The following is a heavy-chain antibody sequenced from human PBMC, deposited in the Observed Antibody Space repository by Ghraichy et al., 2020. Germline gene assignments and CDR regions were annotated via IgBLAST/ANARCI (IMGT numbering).Heavy chain of an antibody. V-gene: IGHV4-39*01. CDR3: ARFIIGWYYFDF. CDR1: GGTISNSRHY. D-gene: IGHD6-19*01. CDR2: ISQSGST. J-gene: IGHJ4*02. Sequence: SQTHSLTCSVSGGTISNSRHYWAWVRQPPGKGLEWIGRISQSGSTDYNSSLTSRVSISVDTSKNQFSLTVRSLNAADTAVYFCARFIIGWYYFDFWGPGTLVSVSS.